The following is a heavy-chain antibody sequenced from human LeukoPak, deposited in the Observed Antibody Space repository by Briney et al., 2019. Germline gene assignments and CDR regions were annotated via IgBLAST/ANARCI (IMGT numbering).Heavy chain of an antibody. D-gene: IGHD7-27*01. CDR2: ISYDGSNK. J-gene: IGHJ3*02. CDR1: GFTFSSYG. CDR3: ARRGQELGHVFDI. Sequence: PGRSLRLSCAASGFTFSSYGMHWVRQAPGKGLEWVAVISYDGSNKYYADSVKGRFTISRDNSKNTLYLQMNSLRAEDMAVYYCARRGQELGHVFDIWGQGTMVTVSS. V-gene: IGHV3-30*03.